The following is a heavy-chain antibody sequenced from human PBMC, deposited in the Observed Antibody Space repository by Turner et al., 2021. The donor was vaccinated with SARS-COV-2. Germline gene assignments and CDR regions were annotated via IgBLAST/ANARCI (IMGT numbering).Heavy chain of an antibody. CDR3: ARAFGSGSFLLDY. CDR2: IWNDGSNK. Sequence: QVPLVESGVGVVQPGGSLTLSCAASGFSFSSYAMHWVRQSPEKGLEWVAIIWNDGSNKYYANSVKGRFTVSRDNSQNTLFLHMSALRVDDTAVYHCARAFGSGSFLLDYWGQGTQVTVSS. J-gene: IGHJ4*02. D-gene: IGHD3-10*01. V-gene: IGHV3-33*01. CDR1: GFSFSSYA.